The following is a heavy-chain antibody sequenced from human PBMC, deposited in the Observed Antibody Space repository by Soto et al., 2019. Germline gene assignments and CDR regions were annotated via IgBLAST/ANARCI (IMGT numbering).Heavy chain of an antibody. V-gene: IGHV5-10-1*01. Sequence: GESLKISCKGSGYSFTSYWISWVRQMPGKGLEWMGRIDPSDSYTNYSPSFQGHVTISADKSISTAYLQWSSLKASDTAMYYCARNTAAAGLYYYYYYGMDVWGQGPTVTVSS. CDR1: GYSFTSYW. CDR2: IDPSDSYT. D-gene: IGHD6-13*01. J-gene: IGHJ6*02. CDR3: ARNTAAAGLYYYYYYGMDV.